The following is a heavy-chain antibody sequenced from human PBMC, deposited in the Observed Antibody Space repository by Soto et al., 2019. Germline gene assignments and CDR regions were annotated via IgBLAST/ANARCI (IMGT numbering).Heavy chain of an antibody. Sequence: SVKVSSKASGGTFSSYAIIWVRQAPGQGLERMGGIIPIFGTANYAQKFQGRVTITADESTSTAYMELSSLRSEDTAVYYCARGYYGSGSYYNAYYYGMDVWGQGTTVTVSS. CDR3: ARGYYGSGSYYNAYYYGMDV. D-gene: IGHD3-10*01. V-gene: IGHV1-69*13. CDR1: GGTFSSYA. J-gene: IGHJ6*02. CDR2: IIPIFGTA.